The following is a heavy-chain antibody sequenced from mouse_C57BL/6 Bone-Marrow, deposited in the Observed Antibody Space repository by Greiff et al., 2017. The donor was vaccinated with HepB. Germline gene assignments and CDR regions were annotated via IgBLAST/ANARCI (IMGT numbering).Heavy chain of an antibody. D-gene: IGHD2-4*01. J-gene: IGHJ4*01. V-gene: IGHV1-15*01. CDR2: IDPETGGT. Sequence: VKLQESGAELVRPGASVTLSCKASGYTFTDYEMHWVKQTPVHGLEWIGAIDPETGGTAYNQKFKGKAILTADKSSSTAYMELRSLTSEDSAVYYCTRLIYYDLYYAMDYWGQGTSVTVSS. CDR1: GYTFTDYE. CDR3: TRLIYYDLYYAMDY.